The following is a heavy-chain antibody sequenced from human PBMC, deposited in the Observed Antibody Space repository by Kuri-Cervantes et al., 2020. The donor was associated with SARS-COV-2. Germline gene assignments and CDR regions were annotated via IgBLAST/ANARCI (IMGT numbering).Heavy chain of an antibody. Sequence: SGPTQVKPTQTLTLTCTFSGFSLSTSGVGGGWIRQPPGKALKWLALIYWDDDKRYSPSLKSRLTITKDTSMNQVALTMTYMEPVNTATYYCALTAAGIFDYWGQGTLVTVAS. J-gene: IGHJ4*02. CDR1: GFSLSTSGVG. CDR2: IYWDDDK. CDR3: ALTAAGIFDY. D-gene: IGHD6-13*01. V-gene: IGHV2-5*02.